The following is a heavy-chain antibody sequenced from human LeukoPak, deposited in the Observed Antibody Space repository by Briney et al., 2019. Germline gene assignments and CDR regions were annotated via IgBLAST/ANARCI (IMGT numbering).Heavy chain of an antibody. CDR2: FNWNGDNT. CDR1: GFTFHDHG. Sequence: PGGSLRLSCAASGFTFHDHGMSWVRQVPGKGLEWVSAFNWNGDNTGYADSVKGRFTISRDSAKKSLYLQMNSLTAEDTAYYYCAREEGPYFDCWGQGTLVTVSS. J-gene: IGHJ4*02. V-gene: IGHV3-20*04. CDR3: AREEGPYFDC.